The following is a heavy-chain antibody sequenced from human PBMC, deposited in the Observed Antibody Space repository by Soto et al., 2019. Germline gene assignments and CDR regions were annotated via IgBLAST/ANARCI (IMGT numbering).Heavy chain of an antibody. D-gene: IGHD1-26*01. V-gene: IGHV1-3*04. CDR1: GYTFTSHG. Sequence: QVHLVQSGAEVKKPGAAVKVSCKSSGYTFTSHGLHWVRQAPGQRLEWMGWINTGTGHTQYSERFQCRVTFSTDPAARTGSFEVSRLSSEDTAVYFWARMRGLGARLWLGPWGQGTGVTVSS. CDR2: INTGTGHT. J-gene: IGHJ5*02. CDR3: ARMRGLGARLWLGP.